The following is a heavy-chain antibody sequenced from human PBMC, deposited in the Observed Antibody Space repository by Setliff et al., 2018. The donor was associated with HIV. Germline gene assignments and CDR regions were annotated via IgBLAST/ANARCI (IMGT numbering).Heavy chain of an antibody. V-gene: IGHV1-3*01. J-gene: IGHJ4*02. D-gene: IGHD5-18*01. CDR3: ARSLREYSYGSPNY. CDR1: GYRFTGFA. CDR2: INAGTGNT. Sequence: ASVKVSCKASGYRFTGFAIHWVRQAPGQRFEWMGWINAGTGNTKYSQKFQDRVTISRDIHANTAYMELSSLRSEDTAIYYCARSLREYSYGSPNYWGPGTLVTVSS.